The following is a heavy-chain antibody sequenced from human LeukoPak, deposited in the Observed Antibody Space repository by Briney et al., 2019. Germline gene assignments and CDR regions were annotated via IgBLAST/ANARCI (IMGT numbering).Heavy chain of an antibody. CDR3: ARAHYSGYDFAWLQRPTFDY. D-gene: IGHD5-12*01. V-gene: IGHV1-18*01. CDR2: ISAYNGNT. CDR1: GYTFTSYG. Sequence: GASVKVSCKASGYTFTSYGISWVRQAPGQGLEWMGWISAYNGNTNYVQKLQGRVTMTTDTSTSTAYMELRSLRSDDTAVYYCARAHYSGYDFAWLQRPTFDYWGQGTLVTVSS. J-gene: IGHJ4*02.